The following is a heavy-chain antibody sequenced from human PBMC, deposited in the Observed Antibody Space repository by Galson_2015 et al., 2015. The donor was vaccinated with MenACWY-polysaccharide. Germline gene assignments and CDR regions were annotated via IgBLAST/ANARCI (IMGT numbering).Heavy chain of an antibody. CDR2: MSFSGSS. CDR3: ARGNYDILTGNYAFDY. D-gene: IGHD3-9*01. Sequence: TLSLTCTVSGGSISSGSYSWSWIRQSAGKGLEWIGRMSFSGSSNYKPSLKRRVTISIDTSKNQFSLSLSYVTAADTAVYYCARGNYDILTGNYAFDYWGQGTLVTVSS. J-gene: IGHJ4*02. CDR1: GGSISSGSYS. V-gene: IGHV4-61*02.